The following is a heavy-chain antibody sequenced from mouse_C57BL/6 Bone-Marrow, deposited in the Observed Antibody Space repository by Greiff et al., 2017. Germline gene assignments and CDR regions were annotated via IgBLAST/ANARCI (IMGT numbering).Heavy chain of an antibody. V-gene: IGHV1-69*01. J-gene: IGHJ3*01. CDR2: IDPSDSYT. CDR1: GYTFTSYW. D-gene: IGHD1-1*02. CDR3: ARYLYGPWFAY. Sequence: QVQLQQPGAELVMPGASVKLSCKASGYTFTSYWMHWVKQRPGQGLEWIGEIDPSDSYTNYNQKFKGKSTLTVDKSSSTAYMQLSSLSSEDSAVYYSARYLYGPWFAYWGQGTLVSVSA.